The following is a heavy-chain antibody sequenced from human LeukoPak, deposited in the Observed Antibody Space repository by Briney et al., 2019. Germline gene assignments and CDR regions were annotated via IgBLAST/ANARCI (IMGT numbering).Heavy chain of an antibody. CDR2: IYYSGST. D-gene: IGHD2-2*02. J-gene: IGHJ4*02. Sequence: SETLSLTCAVYGGSFSGYYWGWIRQPPGKGLEWIGSIYYSGSTYYNPSLKSRVTISVDTSKNQFFLKLSSVTAADTAVYYCARGCSSTSCYIGSIDYWGQGTLVTVSS. V-gene: IGHV4-34*01. CDR1: GGSFSGYY. CDR3: ARGCSSTSCYIGSIDY.